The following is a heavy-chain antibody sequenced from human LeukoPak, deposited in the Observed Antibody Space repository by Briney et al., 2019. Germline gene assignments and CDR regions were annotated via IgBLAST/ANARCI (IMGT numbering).Heavy chain of an antibody. V-gene: IGHV5-51*01. CDR3: ARHGRDMTTFGGPDY. Sequence: GESLKISCKGSGYSFTSYWIGWVRQMPGKGLEWMGIIYPGDSDTRYSPSFQGQVTISADKSISTAYLQWSSLKASDTAMYYCARHGRDMTTFGGPDYWGQGTLVTVSS. J-gene: IGHJ4*02. CDR1: GYSFTSYW. CDR2: IYPGDSDT. D-gene: IGHD3-16*01.